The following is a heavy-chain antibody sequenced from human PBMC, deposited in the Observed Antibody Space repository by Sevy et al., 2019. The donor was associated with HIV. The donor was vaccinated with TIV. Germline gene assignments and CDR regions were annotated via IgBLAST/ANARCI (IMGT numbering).Heavy chain of an antibody. J-gene: IGHJ5*02. CDR3: ARGRYYGSGSYRFDP. CDR2: IIPIFGTA. CDR1: GGTFSSYA. V-gene: IGHV1-69*13. Sequence: SVKVSCKASGGTFSSYAISWVRQAPGQGLEWMGGIIPIFGTANYAQKFQGRVTITADESTSTAYMELSSLRSEDTAVYYCARGRYYGSGSYRFDPWGQGTLVTVSS. D-gene: IGHD3-10*01.